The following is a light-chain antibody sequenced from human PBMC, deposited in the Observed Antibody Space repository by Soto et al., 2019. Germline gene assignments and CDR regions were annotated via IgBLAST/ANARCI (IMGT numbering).Light chain of an antibody. V-gene: IGKV1-39*01. J-gene: IGKJ4*02. CDR1: QSISSY. Sequence: DIQMTQSPSSLSASVGDRVTITCRACQSISSYLNWYQQKPGKAPKLLIYAASSLQSGVPSRFSGSGSGTDVTLTISSLQPEDFATYYCQQSYSTRLTFGGGTKVEIK. CDR3: QQSYSTRLT. CDR2: AAS.